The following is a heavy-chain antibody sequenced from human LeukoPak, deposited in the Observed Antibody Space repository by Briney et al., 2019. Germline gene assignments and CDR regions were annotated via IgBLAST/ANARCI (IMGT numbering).Heavy chain of an antibody. CDR3: ARDGFGIT. V-gene: IGHV4-30-4*01. CDR2: IYYTGRT. CDR1: GASISSGDYY. Sequence: PSETLSLTCTVSGASISSGDYYWSWIRQPPGKALEWIAYIYYTGRTYYNPSLKSRITISVDTSKNQFSLKLSSVTAADTAVYYCARDGFGITWGQGTMVTVSS. J-gene: IGHJ3*01. D-gene: IGHD3-10*01.